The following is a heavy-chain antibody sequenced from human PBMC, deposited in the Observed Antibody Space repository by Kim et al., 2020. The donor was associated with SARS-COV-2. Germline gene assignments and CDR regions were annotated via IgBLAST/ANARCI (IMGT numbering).Heavy chain of an antibody. J-gene: IGHJ6*02. CDR3: ATAIAVAGTTIYYYYGMDV. V-gene: IGHV1-24*01. D-gene: IGHD6-19*01. Sequence: ASVKVSCKVSGYTLTELSMHWVRQAPGKGLEWMGCFDPEDGETIYAQKFQGRVTMTEDTSTDTAYMELSSLRSEDTAVYYCATAIAVAGTTIYYYYGMDVCGQRSTVTVSS. CDR1: GYTLTELS. CDR2: FDPEDGET.